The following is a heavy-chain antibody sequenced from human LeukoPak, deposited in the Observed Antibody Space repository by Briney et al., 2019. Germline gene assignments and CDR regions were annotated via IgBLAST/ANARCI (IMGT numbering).Heavy chain of an antibody. CDR1: GFTFDDYA. D-gene: IGHD6-13*01. CDR3: VKGKIAAY. J-gene: IGHJ4*02. CDR2: ISWNSGSI. V-gene: IGHV3-9*01. Sequence: GRSLRLSCAASGFTFDDYAMHWVRQAPGKGLEWVSGISWNSGSIGYADSVKGRFTISRDNSKNTLYLQMNSLRAEDTAVYYCVKGKIAAYWGQGTLVTVSS.